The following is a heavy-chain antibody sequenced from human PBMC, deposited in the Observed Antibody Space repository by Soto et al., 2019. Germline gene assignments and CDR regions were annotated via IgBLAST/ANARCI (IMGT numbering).Heavy chain of an antibody. D-gene: IGHD6-19*01. V-gene: IGHV3-9*01. CDR1: GFTFDDYA. Sequence: GGSLRLSCAASGFTFDDYAMHWVRQAPGKGLEWVSGISWNSGSIGYADSVKGRFTISRDNAKNSLYLQMNSLRAEDTALYYCAKGPGGAVAGWGQGTLVTVSS. J-gene: IGHJ4*02. CDR3: AKGPGGAVAG. CDR2: ISWNSGSI.